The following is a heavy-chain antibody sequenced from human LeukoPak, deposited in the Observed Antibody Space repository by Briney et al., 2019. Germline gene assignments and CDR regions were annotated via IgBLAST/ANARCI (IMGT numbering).Heavy chain of an antibody. Sequence: GGSLRLFCAASGFTFSSRSLMWVRQAPGKGLKWVTYISPDSGYIYYAESVKGRFTISRDNAENSLFLQMNSLGAEDTAVYYCAPFSAVTHYYFDYWGQGTLVTVSS. CDR2: ISPDSGYI. CDR3: APFSAVTHYYFDY. CDR1: GFTFSSRS. J-gene: IGHJ4*02. D-gene: IGHD6-13*01. V-gene: IGHV3-21*06.